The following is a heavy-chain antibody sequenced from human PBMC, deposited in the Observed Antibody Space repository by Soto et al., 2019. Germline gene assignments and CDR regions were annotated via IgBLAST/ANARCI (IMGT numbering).Heavy chain of an antibody. CDR2: ISSSSSTI. Sequence: PGGSLRLSCAASGFTFSSYSMNWVRQAPGKGLEWVSYISSSSSTIYYADSVKGRFTISRDNAKNSLYLQMNSLRAEDTAVYYCARVDSSGWSPKYYFDYWGQGTLVTVSS. J-gene: IGHJ4*02. V-gene: IGHV3-48*01. CDR1: GFTFSSYS. CDR3: ARVDSSGWSPKYYFDY. D-gene: IGHD6-19*01.